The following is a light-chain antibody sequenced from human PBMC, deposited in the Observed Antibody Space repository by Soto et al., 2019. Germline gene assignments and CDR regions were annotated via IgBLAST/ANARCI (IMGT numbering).Light chain of an antibody. CDR2: GAS. CDR1: HNVNTN. J-gene: IGKJ1*01. CDR3: HQYTSWPWT. Sequence: VVTRSPATLAVSPGDRAILSCRASHNVNTNVAWYQQRPGQPPRLLIYGASTRASDVPGRFSGSGSGREFTLTITSLQSEDFAIYSCHQYTSWPWTFGQRTKVDI. V-gene: IGKV3-15*01.